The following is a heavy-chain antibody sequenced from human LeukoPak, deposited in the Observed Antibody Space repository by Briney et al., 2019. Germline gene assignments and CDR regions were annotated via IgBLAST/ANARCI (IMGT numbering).Heavy chain of an antibody. CDR2: ISPGDSDT. D-gene: IGHD4-23*01. V-gene: IGHV5-51*01. CDR1: GYTFTGYW. Sequence: GESLKISCKSSGYTFTGYWIGWVRQMPGKGLELMGSISPGDSDTRYSPSFQGQVTMSDDKSINTAYLKWGSLKASDTAMYYCARGRGATVITNFDYWGQGTLVTVSS. CDR3: ARGRGATVITNFDY. J-gene: IGHJ4*02.